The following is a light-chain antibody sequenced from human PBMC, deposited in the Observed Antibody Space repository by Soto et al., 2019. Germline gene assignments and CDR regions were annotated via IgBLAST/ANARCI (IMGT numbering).Light chain of an antibody. J-gene: IGKJ5*01. CDR2: SAS. V-gene: IGKV1-9*01. Sequence: IQLTQSPSSLSASVGDRVTITCQASRGISSYLAWYQQKPGKAPKLLVYSASTPQSGVPSRFSGSGSGPDFTLTISSLQPEDSATYFCQQLNSYPQTFGQGTRLEIK. CDR1: RGISSY. CDR3: QQLNSYPQT.